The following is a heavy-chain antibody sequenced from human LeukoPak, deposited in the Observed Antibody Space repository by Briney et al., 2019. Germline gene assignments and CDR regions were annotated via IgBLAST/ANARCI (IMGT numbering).Heavy chain of an antibody. Sequence: PSETLSLTCTVSGGSISSYYWSWIRQPPGKGLEWIEYIYYSGSTNYNPSLKSRVTISVDTSKNQFSLKLSSVTAADTAVYYCARVKDSSGWLFDYWGQGTLVTVSS. V-gene: IGHV4-59*01. CDR1: GGSISSYY. J-gene: IGHJ4*02. CDR2: IYYSGST. D-gene: IGHD6-19*01. CDR3: ARVKDSSGWLFDY.